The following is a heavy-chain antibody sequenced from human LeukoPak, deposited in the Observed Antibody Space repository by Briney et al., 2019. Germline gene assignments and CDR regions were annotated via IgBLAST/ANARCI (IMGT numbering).Heavy chain of an antibody. J-gene: IGHJ4*02. Sequence: QPGGSLRLSCAASGFTFSNYWMHWVRQAPGKGLVWVSRINTDGSSTNYADSVKGRFTISRDNAKSTVYLQMNSLRAEDTAVYYCAKGGTDYWGQGTLVTVSP. CDR3: AKGGTDY. CDR2: INTDGSST. CDR1: GFTFSNYW. V-gene: IGHV3-74*01. D-gene: IGHD1-26*01.